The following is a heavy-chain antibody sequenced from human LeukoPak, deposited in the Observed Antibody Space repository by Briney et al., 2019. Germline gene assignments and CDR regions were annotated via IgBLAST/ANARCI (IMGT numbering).Heavy chain of an antibody. D-gene: IGHD5-18*01. CDR2: IYYSGST. CDR1: GGSISSSSYY. J-gene: IGHJ4*02. Sequence: PSETLSLTCTVSGGSISSSSYYWGWIRQPPGKGLEWIGYIYYSGSTNYNPSLKSRVTISVDTSKNQFSLKLSSETAADTAVYYCASGQLWFDYWGQGTLVTVSS. V-gene: IGHV4-61*05. CDR3: ASGQLWFDY.